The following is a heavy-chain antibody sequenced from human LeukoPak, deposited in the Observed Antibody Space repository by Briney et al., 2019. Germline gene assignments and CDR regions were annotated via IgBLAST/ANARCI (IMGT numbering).Heavy chain of an antibody. J-gene: IGHJ4*02. CDR3: ARDSTYYYDSSGYYP. CDR1: GFTFSSYS. D-gene: IGHD3-22*01. CDR2: ISSSSSYI. Sequence: GGSLRLSCAASGFTFSSYSMDWVRQAPGKGLEWVSSISSSSSYIYYADSVKGRFTISRDNAKNSLYLQMNSLRAEDTAVYYCARDSTYYYDSSGYYPRGQGTLVTVSS. V-gene: IGHV3-21*01.